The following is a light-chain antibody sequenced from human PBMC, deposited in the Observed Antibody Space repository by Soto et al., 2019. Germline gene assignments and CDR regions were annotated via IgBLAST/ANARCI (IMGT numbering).Light chain of an antibody. J-gene: IGKJ2*01. CDR3: PQYNNWPWT. CDR2: GAS. CDR1: QSVSSN. Sequence: EIVMTQSPATLSVSPGKRATLSCRASQSVSSNLAWYQQKPGQAPRLLIYGASTRATGIPARFSGSGSGTEFTLPISSLQSEDFAVYYCPQYNNWPWTFGQGTKLEIK. V-gene: IGKV3-15*01.